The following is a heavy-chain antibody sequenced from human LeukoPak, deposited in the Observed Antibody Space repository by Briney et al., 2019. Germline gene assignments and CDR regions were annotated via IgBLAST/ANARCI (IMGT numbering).Heavy chain of an antibody. V-gene: IGHV3-33*01. CDR2: IWYDGSNR. CDR3: ATTCRGRGSTSCCSDFDY. CDR1: GFPFNDYG. Sequence: GGSLRLSCATSGFPFNDYGFHWVRQAPGKGLEWVAVIWYDGSNRDYVDSVKGRFAISREDSKSMVYLQMNSLRAEDTAMYYCATTCRGRGSTSCCSDFDYWGPGTLVTVSS. D-gene: IGHD2-2*01. J-gene: IGHJ4*02.